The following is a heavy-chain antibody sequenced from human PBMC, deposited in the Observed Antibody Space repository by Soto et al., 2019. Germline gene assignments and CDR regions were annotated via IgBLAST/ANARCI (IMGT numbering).Heavy chain of an antibody. CDR2: ITGTGGST. Sequence: EVQLLESGGGLVQPGGSLRLSCAASGFPLSTYGLPWVRQAPGQGLEWVSAITGTGGSTYYVDSVQGRFTSSRDNSKNTLYLQMNSLRVEDTAVYYCARIRGYWYGLDVWGQGTTVTVSS. J-gene: IGHJ6*02. CDR3: ARIRGYWYGLDV. CDR1: GFPLSTYG. V-gene: IGHV3-23*01.